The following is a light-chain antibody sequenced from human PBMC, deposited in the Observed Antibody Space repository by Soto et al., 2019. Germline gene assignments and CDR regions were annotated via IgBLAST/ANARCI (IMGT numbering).Light chain of an antibody. CDR1: SSNIGSNT. Sequence: QSVLTQPPSASGTPGQRVTISCSGSSSNIGSNTVNWYQQLPGTAPKLLIYSNNQRPSGVPDRFSGSKSGTSASLAISGLQSEDEDEYYYAAWYDSLNGVVFGGGTKVTVL. V-gene: IGLV1-44*01. J-gene: IGLJ2*01. CDR3: AAWYDSLNGVV. CDR2: SNN.